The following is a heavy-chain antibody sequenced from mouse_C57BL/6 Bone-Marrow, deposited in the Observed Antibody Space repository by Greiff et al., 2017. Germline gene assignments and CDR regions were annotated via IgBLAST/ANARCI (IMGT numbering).Heavy chain of an antibody. D-gene: IGHD2-1*01. CDR3: ARYYGNFYYFDD. V-gene: IGHV1-43*01. CDR2: INPSSGGT. Sequence: VQLQLSGPELVKPGASVKISCKASGYSFTGYYMHLVKQSSEKSLEWIGEINPSSGGTSYNQKFKGKATLTVDKSSSTAYMQLKGLTSENSTVYYCARYYGNFYYFDDWGQGTTLTVSS. J-gene: IGHJ2*01. CDR1: GYSFTGYY.